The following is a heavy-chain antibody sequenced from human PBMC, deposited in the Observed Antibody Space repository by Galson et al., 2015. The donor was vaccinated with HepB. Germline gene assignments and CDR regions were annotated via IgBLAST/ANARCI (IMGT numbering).Heavy chain of an antibody. V-gene: IGHV3-9*01. Sequence: SLRLSCAASGFRFPGYAMHWVRQIPGKAPEWVSGISGNGRQKDYVDSVKGRFSISRDNAREKVFLQMNNLRPEDTAVYYCTKDGAPSVNENDDPLFGHWGHGTLVVVSS. CDR3: TKDGAPSVNENDDPLFGH. CDR1: GFRFPGYA. J-gene: IGHJ4*01. CDR2: ISGNGRQK. D-gene: IGHD5/OR15-5a*01.